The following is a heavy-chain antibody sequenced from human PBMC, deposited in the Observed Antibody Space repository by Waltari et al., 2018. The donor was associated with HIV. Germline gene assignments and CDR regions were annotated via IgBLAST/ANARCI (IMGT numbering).Heavy chain of an antibody. J-gene: IGHJ6*02. Sequence: EVQVLESGGALVQPGGSLRLSCAASGFTFSNYGMRWVRQAPGKGLEWVSTISGSGGSTDYADSVKGRFTVSRDNSKNTLYLQMNSLRAEDTAVYFCVKEHQYSHSWYSYYGMDVWGQGTTVTVSS. V-gene: IGHV3-23*01. D-gene: IGHD6-13*01. CDR2: ISGSGGST. CDR3: VKEHQYSHSWYSYYGMDV. CDR1: GFTFSNYG.